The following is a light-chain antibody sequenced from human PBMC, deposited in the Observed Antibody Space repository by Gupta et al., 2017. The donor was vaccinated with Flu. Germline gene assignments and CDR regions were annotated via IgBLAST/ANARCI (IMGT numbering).Light chain of an antibody. CDR3: QQYFSVPFA. CDR2: WAS. Sequence: DIVMTQTPDSLTLSLGGRATIHCKASESLFYSRNNQNSLAWYHQRQGQTPKLLLYWASMRDSGVPDRFSGSGSGTAFTLTISDLQAEDVGFYYCQQYFSVPFAFGPGTRV. CDR1: ESLFYSRNNQNS. V-gene: IGKV4-1*01. J-gene: IGKJ3*01.